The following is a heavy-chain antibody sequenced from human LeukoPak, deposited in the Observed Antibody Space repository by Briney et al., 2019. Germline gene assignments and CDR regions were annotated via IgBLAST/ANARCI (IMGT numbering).Heavy chain of an antibody. D-gene: IGHD3-10*01. V-gene: IGHV1-18*04. CDR1: GYTFTSYY. CDR2: ISAYNGNT. Sequence: ASVKVSCKASGYTFTSYYMHRVRQAPGQGLEWMGWISAYNGNTNYAQKLQGRVTMTTDTSTSTASMELRSLRSDDTAVYYCARDVWFGERNFDYWGQGTLVTVSS. CDR3: ARDVWFGERNFDY. J-gene: IGHJ4*02.